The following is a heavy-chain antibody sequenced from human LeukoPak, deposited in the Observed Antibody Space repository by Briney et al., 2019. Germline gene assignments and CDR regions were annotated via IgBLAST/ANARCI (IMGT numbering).Heavy chain of an antibody. CDR3: ARGTYYYDSSGYYWADGSIPFLEY. V-gene: IGHV1-46*01. Sequence: GASVKVSCKASGYTFTSYYMHWVRQAPGQGLEWMGIINPSGGSTSYAQKLQGRVTMTRDTSTSTVYMELSSLRSEDTAVYYCARGTYYYDSSGYYWADGSIPFLEYWGQGTLVTVSS. CDR1: GYTFTSYY. CDR2: INPSGGST. D-gene: IGHD3-22*01. J-gene: IGHJ4*02.